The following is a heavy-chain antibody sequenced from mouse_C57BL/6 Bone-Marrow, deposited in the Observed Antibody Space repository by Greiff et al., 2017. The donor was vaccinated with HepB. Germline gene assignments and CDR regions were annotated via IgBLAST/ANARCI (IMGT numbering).Heavy chain of an antibody. D-gene: IGHD1-1*01. Sequence: QVQLQQPGAELVKPGASVKLSCKASGYTFTSYWMHWVKQRPGQGLEWIGMIHPNSGSTNYNEKFKSKATLTVDKSSSTAYMQLSSLTSEDSAVYYCARSPFTTVVARPVPYWGQGTLVTVSA. CDR2: IHPNSGST. CDR1: GYTFTSYW. CDR3: ARSPFTTVVARPVPY. V-gene: IGHV1-64*01. J-gene: IGHJ3*01.